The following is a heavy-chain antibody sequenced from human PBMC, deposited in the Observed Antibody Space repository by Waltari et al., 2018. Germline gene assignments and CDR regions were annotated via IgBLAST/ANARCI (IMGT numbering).Heavy chain of an antibody. Sequence: QVQLQESGPGLVKPSQTLSLTCTVSGGSISSGSYYWSWIRQPAGKGLEWIGYIYTRGSTNYNPALKSRVTISVDTSKNQFSLKLSSLTAADTAVYYCARAYDSSGYPSYYFDYWGQGTLVTVSS. CDR1: GGSISSGSYY. CDR3: ARAYDSSGYPSYYFDY. V-gene: IGHV4-61*09. D-gene: IGHD3-22*01. CDR2: IYTRGST. J-gene: IGHJ4*02.